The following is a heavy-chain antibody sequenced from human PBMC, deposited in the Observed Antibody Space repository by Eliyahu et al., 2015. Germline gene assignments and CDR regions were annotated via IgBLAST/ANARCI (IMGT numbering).Heavy chain of an antibody. D-gene: IGHD3-10*01. Sequence: EVQLXESGGGLVQPGGSLRLSXAASGFAFSKYWMHWVRQAPGKGLVCVSHISSDGSNTRYADSVKGRFTISRDNARNTLFLQMNSLRAEDSAVYYCTRDYYGSLDYWGQGTLVTVSS. V-gene: IGHV3-74*01. CDR3: TRDYYGSLDY. CDR2: ISSDGSNT. CDR1: GFAFSKYW. J-gene: IGHJ4*02.